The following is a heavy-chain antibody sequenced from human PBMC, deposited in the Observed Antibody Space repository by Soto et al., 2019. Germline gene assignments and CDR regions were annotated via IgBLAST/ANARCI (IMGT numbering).Heavy chain of an antibody. CDR2: IYTSGST. CDR1: GGSISSYY. Sequence: QVQLQESGPGLVKPSETLSLTCTVSGGSISSYYWSWIRQPAGKGLEWIVRIYTSGSTNYKPSLKSRVTMSVDTSKNQFSLKLSSVTAADTAVYYCARDYYGSGSPFYYYYGMDVWGQGTTVTVSS. J-gene: IGHJ6*02. V-gene: IGHV4-4*07. D-gene: IGHD3-10*01. CDR3: ARDYYGSGSPFYYYYGMDV.